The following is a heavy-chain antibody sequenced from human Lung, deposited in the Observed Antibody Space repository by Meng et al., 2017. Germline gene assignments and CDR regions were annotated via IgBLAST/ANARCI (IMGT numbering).Heavy chain of an antibody. J-gene: IGHJ4*02. CDR2: IYYSGST. D-gene: IGHD2-15*01. CDR3: ARDRICSGGSCYEVDY. V-gene: IGHV4-39*07. CDR1: GGSISSRSYY. Sequence: SETLSLTCTVSGGSISSRSYYWGWIRQTPGKGLEWIGSIYYSGSTYYNPSLKSRVTISVDTSKNQFSLKVTSVTAADTAVYYCARDRICSGGSCYEVDYWGQGTLVTVS.